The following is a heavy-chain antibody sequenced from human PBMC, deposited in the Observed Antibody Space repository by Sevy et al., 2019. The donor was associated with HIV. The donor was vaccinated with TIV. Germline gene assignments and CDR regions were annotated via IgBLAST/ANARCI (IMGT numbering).Heavy chain of an antibody. Sequence: ASVKVSCKASGGTFSSYAISWVRQAPGQGLEWMGGIIPIFGTANYAQKFQGRGTITADESTSTAYMELSSLRSEDTAVYSCATYRVAVVPGYFDYWGQGTLVTLSS. D-gene: IGHD6-19*01. CDR1: GGTFSSYA. J-gene: IGHJ4*02. CDR3: ATYRVAVVPGYFDY. V-gene: IGHV1-69*13. CDR2: IIPIFGTA.